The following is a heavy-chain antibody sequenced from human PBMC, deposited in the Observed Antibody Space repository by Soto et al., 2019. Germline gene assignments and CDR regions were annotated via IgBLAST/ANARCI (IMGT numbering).Heavy chain of an antibody. CDR2: IYYSGST. J-gene: IGHJ5*02. Sequence: SETLSLTCTVSGGSISSYYWSWIRQPPGKGLEWIGYIYYSGSTNYNPSLRSRVTISVDTSKNQFSLKLSSVTAADTAVYYCARGIQLSSSLTNWFDPWGQGTLVTVAS. D-gene: IGHD6-6*01. CDR1: GGSISSYY. CDR3: ARGIQLSSSLTNWFDP. V-gene: IGHV4-59*01.